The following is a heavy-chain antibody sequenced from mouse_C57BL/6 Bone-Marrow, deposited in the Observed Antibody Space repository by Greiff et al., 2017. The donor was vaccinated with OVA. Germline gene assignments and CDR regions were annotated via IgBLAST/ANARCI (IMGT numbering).Heavy chain of an antibody. J-gene: IGHJ4*01. CDR1: GFNIKDYY. Sequence: EVQLQQSGAELVKPGASVKLSCTASGFNIKDYYMHWVKQRTEQGLEWIGRIDPEDGETKYAPKFQGKATLTADKSSSTAYMELRSLTSEDSAVYFCAINWGYYYAMDYWGQGTSVTVSS. CDR2: IDPEDGET. V-gene: IGHV14-2*01. D-gene: IGHD4-1*01. CDR3: AINWGYYYAMDY.